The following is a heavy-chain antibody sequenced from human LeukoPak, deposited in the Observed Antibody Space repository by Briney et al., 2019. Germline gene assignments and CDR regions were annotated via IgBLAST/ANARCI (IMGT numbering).Heavy chain of an antibody. CDR2: DSAYNGNT. V-gene: IGHV1-18*01. J-gene: IGHJ4*02. CDR3: ARDPDYDSSGYYQKDFDY. Sequence: GASVKVPRKACGYTFHNHGNRRVRQDPRHGLEWVGLDSAYNGNTNNAHKFQGRVTMTTDTSTSTAYMELRSLRSDDTAVYYCARDPDYDSSGYYQKDFDYWGQGTLVTVSS. CDR1: GYTFHNHG. D-gene: IGHD3-22*01.